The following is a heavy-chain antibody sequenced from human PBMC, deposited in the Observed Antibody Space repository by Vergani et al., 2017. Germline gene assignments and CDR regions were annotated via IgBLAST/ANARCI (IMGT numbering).Heavy chain of an antibody. CDR3: YYGYGDY. D-gene: IGHD3-10*01. CDR2: IYSGGST. J-gene: IGHJ4*02. Sequence: EVQLVESGGGLVQPGGSLRLSCAASGFTVSSNYMSWVRQAPGKGLDWVSVIYSGGSTYDADSVKGRFTISRHNSKNTLCLQMNSLRAEDTAVYYCYYGYGDYWGQGTLVTVSS. CDR1: GFTVSSNY. V-gene: IGHV3-53*04.